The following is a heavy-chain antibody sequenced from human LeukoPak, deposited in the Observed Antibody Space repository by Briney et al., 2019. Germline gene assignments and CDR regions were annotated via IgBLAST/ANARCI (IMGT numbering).Heavy chain of an antibody. J-gene: IGHJ5*02. CDR1: RITFSSYG. CDR2: ISASGGST. V-gene: IGHV3-23*01. D-gene: IGHD3-22*01. CDR3: AKIGIRFNYYESGAS. Sequence: HPGGSLRLSCAASRITFSSYGMSWVRQAPGKGLEWVSSISASGGSTYYADSVKGRFTISRDNSKNTLYLQLNSLRAEDTAVYYCAKIGIRFNYYESGASWGQGTLVTVSS.